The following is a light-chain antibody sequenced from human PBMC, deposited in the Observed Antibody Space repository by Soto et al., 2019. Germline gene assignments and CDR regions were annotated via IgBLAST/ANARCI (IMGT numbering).Light chain of an antibody. CDR1: QSVSDN. J-gene: IGKJ1*01. CDR3: QQYNNWPWT. Sequence: EIVLTPSPATLSVSPGERATLSCRASQSVSDNLAWYQQKPGQAPRLLIYDASTRATGIPARFGGSGSGTEFPLTISSLQSEDFAVYFCQQYNNWPWTFGQGTKVEIK. V-gene: IGKV3-15*01. CDR2: DAS.